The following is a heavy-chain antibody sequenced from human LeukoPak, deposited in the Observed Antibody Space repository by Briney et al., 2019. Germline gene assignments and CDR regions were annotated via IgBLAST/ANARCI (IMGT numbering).Heavy chain of an antibody. J-gene: IGHJ3*02. CDR2: IYYSGST. D-gene: IGHD3-10*01. CDR3: AGDYVFGVGAFDI. CDR1: GGSISSGGYY. Sequence: PSQTLSLTCTVSGGSISSGGYYWSWIRQHPGKGLEWIGYIYYSGSTYYNPSLKSRVTISVDTSKNQFSLKLNSVTAADTAVYYCAGDYVFGVGAFDIWGQGTMVTVSS. V-gene: IGHV4-31*03.